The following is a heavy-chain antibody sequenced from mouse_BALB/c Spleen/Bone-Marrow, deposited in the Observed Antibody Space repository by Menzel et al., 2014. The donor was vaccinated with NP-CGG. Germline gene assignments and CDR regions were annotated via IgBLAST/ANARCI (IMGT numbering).Heavy chain of an antibody. J-gene: IGHJ2*01. CDR2: INPYNGDT. D-gene: IGHD1-1*01. Sequence: EVQLQESGPELVKPGASVKISCKASGYSFTGYFMNWVMQSHGKSLEWIGRINPYNGDTFYNQKFKGKATLTVDKSSSTAHMELRSLASEDSAVYYCARSGYYGGSYFDYWGKAPLSQSPQ. V-gene: IGHV1-20*02. CDR3: ARSGYYGGSYFDY. CDR1: GYSFTGYF.